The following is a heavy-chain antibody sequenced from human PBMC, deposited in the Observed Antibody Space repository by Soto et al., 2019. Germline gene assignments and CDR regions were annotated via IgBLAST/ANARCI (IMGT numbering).Heavy chain of an antibody. CDR2: ISYDGSNK. J-gene: IGHJ6*02. CDR1: GFTFSSYG. Sequence: QVQLVESGGGVVQPGRSLRLSCAASGFTFSSYGMHWVRQAPGKGLEWVAVISYDGSNKYYADSGKGRFTISRDNSKKTLYLQMNSLRAEDTAVYYGAKVPYYYCGMDVWGQGTTVTVSS. V-gene: IGHV3-30*18. CDR3: AKVPYYYCGMDV.